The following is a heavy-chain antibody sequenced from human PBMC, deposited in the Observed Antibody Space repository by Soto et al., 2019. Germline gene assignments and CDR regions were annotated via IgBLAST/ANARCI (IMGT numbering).Heavy chain of an antibody. Sequence: PEETLSLTCAVYGGSFSGYYWSWICQPPGKGLEWIGEINHSGSTNYNPSLKSRVTISVDTSKNQFSLKLSSVTAADTAVYYCARISCSSTSCYTRGWFDPWGQGTLVTVSS. J-gene: IGHJ5*02. D-gene: IGHD2-2*02. V-gene: IGHV4-34*01. CDR1: GGSFSGYY. CDR2: INHSGST. CDR3: ARISCSSTSCYTRGWFDP.